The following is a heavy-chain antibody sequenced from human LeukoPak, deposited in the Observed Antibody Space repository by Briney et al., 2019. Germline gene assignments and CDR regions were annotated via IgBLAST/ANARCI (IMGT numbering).Heavy chain of an antibody. CDR3: AREYWGSSFDY. V-gene: IGHV3-74*01. CDR2: IDNDVTTT. Sequence: PGGSLRLSWAASGFTFSVYGMHWVPQAPGKGLVWVSRIDNDVTTTSYADSVRGRFTISRDNAKSTLYLQMNSLRAEDTAVYYCAREYWGSSFDYWGQGTLVSVSS. CDR1: GFTFSVYG. D-gene: IGHD2-15*01. J-gene: IGHJ4*02.